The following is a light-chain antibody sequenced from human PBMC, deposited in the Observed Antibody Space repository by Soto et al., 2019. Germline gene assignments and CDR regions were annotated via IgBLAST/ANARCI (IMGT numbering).Light chain of an antibody. CDR1: SSNIGAGYD. Sequence: QSVLTQPPSVSGAPGQRVTISCTGSSSNIGAGYDVHWYQQRPGTAPKLLIFGNINRPSGVPDRFSGSKSGTSASLAITGLQAEDEGDYHCQSYDRTLSARYVFGTGTKVTVL. CDR2: GNI. J-gene: IGLJ1*01. CDR3: QSYDRTLSARYV. V-gene: IGLV1-40*01.